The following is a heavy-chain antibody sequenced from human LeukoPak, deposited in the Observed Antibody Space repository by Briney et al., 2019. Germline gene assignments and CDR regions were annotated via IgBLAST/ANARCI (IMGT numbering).Heavy chain of an antibody. D-gene: IGHD3-10*01. CDR1: GFTFSSYA. J-gene: IGHJ4*02. Sequence: GRYLRLSCAASGFTFSSYAMHWVRQAPGKGLEWVAVISYDGSNQHYADSVKGRFTISRDNSKNTLYLQMYSLRPEDTAVYYCARGSPKKWFGESGDYWGQGTLVTVSS. CDR3: ARGSPKKWFGESGDY. V-gene: IGHV3-30*04. CDR2: ISYDGSNQ.